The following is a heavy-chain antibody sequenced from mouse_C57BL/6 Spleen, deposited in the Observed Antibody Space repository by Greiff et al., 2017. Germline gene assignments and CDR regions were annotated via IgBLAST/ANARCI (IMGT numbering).Heavy chain of an antibody. CDR1: GFTFSSYA. J-gene: IGHJ2*01. CDR2: ICSGGGYI. Sequence: EVMLVESGEGLVKPGGSLKLSCAASGFTFSSYAMSWVRQTPEKRLEWVAYICSGGGYIYYADTVKGRFTISRDTARNTLYLQMSRLKSDDTAMYYCTRDAYYDYAGGYYFDYWGQGTTLTVSS. CDR3: TRDAYYDYAGGYYFDY. V-gene: IGHV5-9-1*02. D-gene: IGHD2-4*01.